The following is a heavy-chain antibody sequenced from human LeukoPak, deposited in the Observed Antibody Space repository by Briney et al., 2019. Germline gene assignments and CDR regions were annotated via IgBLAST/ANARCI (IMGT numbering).Heavy chain of an antibody. CDR3: ARAGGSRYYYAMDV. CDR1: GFIFSNCW. Sequence: GGSLRLSCETSGFIFSNCWMTWVRQAPGKGLEWVANIKTDASEKYYADSVKGRFTISRDNAENSLYLQMNSLRAEDTAFYYCARAGGSRYYYAMDVWGQGTTVTVSS. J-gene: IGHJ6*02. V-gene: IGHV3-7*03. D-gene: IGHD3-16*01. CDR2: IKTDASEK.